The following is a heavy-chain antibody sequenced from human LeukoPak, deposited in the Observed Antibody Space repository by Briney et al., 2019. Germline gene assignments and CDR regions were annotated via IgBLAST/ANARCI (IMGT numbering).Heavy chain of an antibody. CDR1: GFTFSGYY. V-gene: IGHV3-11*06. Sequence: GGSLRLSCAASGFTFSGYYMSWIRQAPGKGLEWVSYISSSDTYTNYADSVKGRFTISRDNAKNSLYLQMNSLRAEDTGVYYCARGPYSSGPSADYWGQGTLVTVSS. D-gene: IGHD6-19*01. CDR2: ISSSDTYT. J-gene: IGHJ4*02. CDR3: ARGPYSSGPSADY.